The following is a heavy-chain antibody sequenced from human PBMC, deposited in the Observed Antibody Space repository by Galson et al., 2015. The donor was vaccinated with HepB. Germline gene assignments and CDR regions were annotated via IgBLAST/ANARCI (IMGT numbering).Heavy chain of an antibody. CDR3: ARGLGSSWYVPYYYYYGMDV. D-gene: IGHD6-13*01. J-gene: IGHJ6*02. CDR2: IWYDGSNK. V-gene: IGHV3-33*01. Sequence: SLRLSCAASGFTFSSYGMHWVRQAPGKGLEWVAVIWYDGSNKYYADSVKGRFTISRDNSKNSLYLQMNSLRAEDTAVYYCARGLGSSWYVPYYYYYGMDVWGQGTTVTVSS. CDR1: GFTFSSYG.